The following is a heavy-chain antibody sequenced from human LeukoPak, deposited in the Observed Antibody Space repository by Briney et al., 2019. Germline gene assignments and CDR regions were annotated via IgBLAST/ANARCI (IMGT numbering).Heavy chain of an antibody. CDR2: INPNSGGT. J-gene: IGHJ3*02. CDR1: GYTFTGYY. Sequence: GASVKVSCKASGYTFTGYYMHWVRQAPGQRLEWMGRINPNSGGTNYAQKFQGRVTMTRDTSISTAYMELSRLRSDDTAVYYCARAVTDYDILTGYYLNAFDIWGQGTMVTVSS. CDR3: ARAVTDYDILTGYYLNAFDI. V-gene: IGHV1-2*06. D-gene: IGHD3-9*01.